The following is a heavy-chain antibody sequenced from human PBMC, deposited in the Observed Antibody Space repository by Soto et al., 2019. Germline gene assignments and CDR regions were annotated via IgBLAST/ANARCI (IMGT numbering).Heavy chain of an antibody. Sequence: GGSLRLSCAASGFTFSSYSMNWVRQAPGKGLEWVSSISSSSSYIYYADSVKGRFTISRDNAKNSLYLQMNSLRAEDTAVYYWARVGGDYNYYYYYMDVWGKGTTVTVSS. V-gene: IGHV3-21*01. D-gene: IGHD4-17*01. CDR2: ISSSSSYI. J-gene: IGHJ6*03. CDR1: GFTFSSYS. CDR3: ARVGGDYNYYYYYMDV.